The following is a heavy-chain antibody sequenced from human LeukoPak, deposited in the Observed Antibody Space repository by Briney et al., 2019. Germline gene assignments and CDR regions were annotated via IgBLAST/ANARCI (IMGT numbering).Heavy chain of an antibody. V-gene: IGHV4-34*01. J-gene: IGHJ4*02. CDR3: ARERYSSSAPLDY. D-gene: IGHD6-6*01. CDR2: INHSGST. CDR1: GGSFSGYY. Sequence: SETLSLTCAVYGGSFSGYYWSWIRQPPVKGLEWIGEINHSGSTNYNPSLKSRVTISVDTSKNQFSLKLSSVTAADTAVYYCARERYSSSAPLDYWGQGTLVTVSS.